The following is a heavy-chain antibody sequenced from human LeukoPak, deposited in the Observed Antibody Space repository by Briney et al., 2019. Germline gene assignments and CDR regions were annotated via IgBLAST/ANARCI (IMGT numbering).Heavy chain of an antibody. V-gene: IGHV4-30-2*01. CDR2: IYHSGST. Sequence: SETLSLTCAVSGGSISSGGYSWSWIRQPPGKGLEWIGYIYHSGSTYYNPSLKSRVTISADRSKNQFSLKLSSVTAADTAVYYCARLTVTTYYGMDVWGQGTTVTVSS. D-gene: IGHD4-17*01. CDR3: ARLTVTTYYGMDV. CDR1: GGSISSGGYS. J-gene: IGHJ6*02.